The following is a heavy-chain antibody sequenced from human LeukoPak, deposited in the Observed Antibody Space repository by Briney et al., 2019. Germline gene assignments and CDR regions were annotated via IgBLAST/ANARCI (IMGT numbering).Heavy chain of an antibody. CDR1: GFTFGDYV. J-gene: IGHJ4*02. Sequence: GGSLRLSCTASGFTFGDYVMSWFRQAPGKGPEWVANIKQDGSERYYVDSVKGRFTISRDNARNSLYLQMNSLRAEDTAVYYCARDGGHSTDFDYWGQGTLVTVSS. D-gene: IGHD2/OR15-2a*01. CDR3: ARDGGHSTDFDY. CDR2: IKQDGSER. V-gene: IGHV3-7*01.